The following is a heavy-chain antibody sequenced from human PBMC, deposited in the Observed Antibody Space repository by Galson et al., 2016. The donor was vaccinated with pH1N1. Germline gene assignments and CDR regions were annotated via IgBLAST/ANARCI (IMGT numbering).Heavy chain of an antibody. CDR1: GYRFSSSW. D-gene: IGHD4-17*01. Sequence: QSGAEVKKPGESLKISCKGSGYRFSSSWIGWVRQMPGKGLEWMGIVYLGGSLIRYRPSFQGQVTISADKSVNIVYLEWGSLKASDTATYYCARQYDFGDYRGNAFDIWGLGTMVIVSS. CDR3: ARQYDFGDYRGNAFDI. J-gene: IGHJ3*02. CDR2: VYLGGSLI. V-gene: IGHV5-51*03.